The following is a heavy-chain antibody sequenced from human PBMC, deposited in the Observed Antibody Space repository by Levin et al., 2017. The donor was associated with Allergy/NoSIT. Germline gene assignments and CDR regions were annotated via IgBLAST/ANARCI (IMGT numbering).Heavy chain of an antibody. CDR2: INHSGST. CDR1: GGSFRGYY. D-gene: IGHD2-15*01. V-gene: IGHV4-34*01. Sequence: SQTLSLTCAVYGGSFRGYYWSWIRQPPGKGLEWIGEINHSGSTNYNPSLKSRVTISVDTSKNQFSLKLSSVTAADTAVYYCARSSYCSGGSCYSRAEYFQHWGQGTLVTVSS. J-gene: IGHJ1*01. CDR3: ARSSYCSGGSCYSRAEYFQH.